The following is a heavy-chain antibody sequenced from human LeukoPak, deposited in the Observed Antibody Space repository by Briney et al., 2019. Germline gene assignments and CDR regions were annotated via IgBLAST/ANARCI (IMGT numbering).Heavy chain of an antibody. Sequence: PGGSLRLSCAASGFTFSSYAMSWVRQAPGKRLEWVSCISVSGGSTYYADSVKGRFTISRDNSKNTLYLQMNSLRVEDTAVYYCAKAPTVTTLVVHDWGQGTLVAVSS. CDR3: AKAPTVTTLVVHD. J-gene: IGHJ4*02. CDR2: ISVSGGST. V-gene: IGHV3-23*01. D-gene: IGHD2-2*01. CDR1: GFTFSSYA.